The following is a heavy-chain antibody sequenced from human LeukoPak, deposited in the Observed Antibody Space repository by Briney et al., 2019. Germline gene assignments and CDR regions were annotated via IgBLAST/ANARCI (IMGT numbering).Heavy chain of an antibody. Sequence: PSETLSLTCTVSGGSISSGDYYWSWIRQPPGKGLEWIGYIYYSGSTYYNPSLKSRVTISVDTSKNQFSLKLSSVTAADTAVYYCARRTRGYSFGPYYYDMDVWGQGTTVTVSS. CDR3: ARRTRGYSFGPYYYDMDV. CDR1: GGSISSGDYY. J-gene: IGHJ6*02. V-gene: IGHV4-30-4*01. CDR2: IYYSGST. D-gene: IGHD5-18*01.